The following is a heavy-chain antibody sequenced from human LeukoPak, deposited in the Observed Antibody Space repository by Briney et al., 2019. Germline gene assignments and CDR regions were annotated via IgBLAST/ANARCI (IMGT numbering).Heavy chain of an antibody. V-gene: IGHV3-7*01. Sequence: PGGSLRLSCAASGFTFSSYWMNWARQAPGKGLEWVACINHNGNVNYYVDSVKGRFTISRDNAKNSLYLQMNSLGAEDTAVYYCARDLAWGGYWGQGTLVTVSS. J-gene: IGHJ4*02. CDR3: ARDLAWGGY. CDR1: GFTFSSYW. CDR2: INHNGNVN. D-gene: IGHD7-27*01.